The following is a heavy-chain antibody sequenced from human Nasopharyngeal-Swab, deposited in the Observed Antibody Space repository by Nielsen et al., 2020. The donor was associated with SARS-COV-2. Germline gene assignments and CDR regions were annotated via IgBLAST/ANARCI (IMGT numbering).Heavy chain of an antibody. Sequence: GSLRLSCAVYGGSFSGYYWSWIRQPPGKGLEWIGEINHSGSTNYNPSLKSRVPISVDTSKNQFSLKLSSVTAADTAVYYCAFGYYGMDVWGQGTTVTVSS. J-gene: IGHJ6*02. V-gene: IGHV4-34*01. CDR3: AFGYYGMDV. CDR1: GGSFSGYY. D-gene: IGHD3-16*01. CDR2: INHSGST.